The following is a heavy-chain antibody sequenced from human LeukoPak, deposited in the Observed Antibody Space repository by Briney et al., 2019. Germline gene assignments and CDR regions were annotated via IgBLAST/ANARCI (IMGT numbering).Heavy chain of an antibody. CDR2: INWNSDSI. CDR1: GFTFDDYA. CDR3: AINGGGDSGYGNFDY. J-gene: IGHJ4*02. V-gene: IGHV3-9*01. Sequence: QSGGSLRLSCAVSGFTFDDYAMHWVRQVPGKGLEWVSGINWNSDSIGYADSVKGRFTTSRDNAKNSLYLQMNSLRAEDTAFHYCAINGGGDSGYGNFDYWGQGTLVTVSS. D-gene: IGHD5-12*01.